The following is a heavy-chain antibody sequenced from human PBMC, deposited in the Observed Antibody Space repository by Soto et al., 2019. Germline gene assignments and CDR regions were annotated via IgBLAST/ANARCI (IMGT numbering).Heavy chain of an antibody. D-gene: IGHD3-10*01. CDR3: ATSYGSGYRAFDS. CDR1: GDTFNFYS. CDR2: INPILSMS. Sequence: QVQLVQSGADVQRPGSSVRVSCKASGDTFNFYSINWVRQAPGLGLQWMGRINPILSMSNYAPRFQGRVTMTADKSTSTAYMEPSSLRSEDTAMYYCATSYGSGYRAFDSWGQGALVNVSS. V-gene: IGHV1-69*02. J-gene: IGHJ4*02.